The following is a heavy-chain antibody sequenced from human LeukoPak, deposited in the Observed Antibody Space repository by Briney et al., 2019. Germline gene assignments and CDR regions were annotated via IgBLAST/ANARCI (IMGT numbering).Heavy chain of an antibody. CDR2: ISGGGGTK. CDR1: GFTFNNYA. V-gene: IGHV3-23*01. D-gene: IGHD4-17*01. J-gene: IGHJ4*02. CDR3: ARDYADYVGYFFFDY. Sequence: PGGSLRRSCAASGFTFNNYAMHWVRQPPGKGLEWVSSISGGGGTKYYADSAKGRLTISRDNSQNTLYLQMNSLRDEDTAVYYCARDYADYVGYFFFDYWGQGTLVTVSS.